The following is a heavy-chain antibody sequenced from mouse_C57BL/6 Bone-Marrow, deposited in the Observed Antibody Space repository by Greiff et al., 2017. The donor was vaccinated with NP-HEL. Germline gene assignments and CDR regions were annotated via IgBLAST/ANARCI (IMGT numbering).Heavy chain of an antibody. V-gene: IGHV1-53*01. CDR1: GYTFTSYW. D-gene: IGHD1-1*01. J-gene: IGHJ4*01. Sequence: QVQLQQPGTELVKPGASVKLSCKASGYTFTSYWMHWVKQRPGQGLEWIGNINPSNGGTNYNEKFKSKATLTVDKSSSTAYMQLSSLTSEDSAVYYCAIITTVVASYYYAMDYWSQGTSVTVSS. CDR3: AIITTVVASYYYAMDY. CDR2: INPSNGGT.